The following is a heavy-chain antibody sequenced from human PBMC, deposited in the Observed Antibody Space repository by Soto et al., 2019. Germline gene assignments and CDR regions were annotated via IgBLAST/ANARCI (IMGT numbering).Heavy chain of an antibody. CDR2: IYYSGST. CDR3: AREGRYCSGGSCSLIDP. Sequence: SETLSLTSTVFGASISSYYWSWIRQPPGKGLEWIGYIYYSGSTNYNPSLKSRVTISVDTSKNQFSLKLSSVTAADTAVYYCAREGRYCSGGSCSLIDPWGQGTLVTVSS. D-gene: IGHD2-15*01. V-gene: IGHV4-59*01. J-gene: IGHJ5*02. CDR1: GASISSYY.